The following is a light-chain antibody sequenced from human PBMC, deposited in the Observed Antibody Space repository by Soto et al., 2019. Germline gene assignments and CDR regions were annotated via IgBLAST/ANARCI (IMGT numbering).Light chain of an antibody. Sequence: DIQMTQSPSSLSASVGDRVTITCRASQSISNYLNWYQQKPGKAPRLLIYAASSLQSGVPSRFSGSGSGTDFTLTISSLQPEDFATYYCQQSYNTLLFTFGPGNKVDIK. J-gene: IGKJ3*01. CDR2: AAS. CDR1: QSISNY. CDR3: QQSYNTLLFT. V-gene: IGKV1-39*01.